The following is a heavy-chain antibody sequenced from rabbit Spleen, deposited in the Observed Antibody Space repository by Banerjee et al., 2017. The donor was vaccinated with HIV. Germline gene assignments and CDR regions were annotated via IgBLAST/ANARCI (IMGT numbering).Heavy chain of an antibody. CDR1: GFDFSSYW. CDR2: INIVTGKS. V-gene: IGHV1S45*01. Sequence: QEPLVESGGGLVTPGGNLTLTCTASGFDFSSYWMSWVRQAPGKGLEWIACINIVTGKSVYASWAKGRFIMSRTSSTKVTLQMTSLTAADTATYFCARDLVAVIGWNFNLWGPGTLVTVS. CDR3: ARDLVAVIGWNFNL. D-gene: IGHD1-1*01. J-gene: IGHJ4*01.